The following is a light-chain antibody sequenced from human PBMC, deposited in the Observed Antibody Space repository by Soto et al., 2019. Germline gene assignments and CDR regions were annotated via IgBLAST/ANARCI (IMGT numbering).Light chain of an antibody. V-gene: IGKV3-20*01. Sequence: EIVLTQSPGTLSLSPGERATLSCRASQSVSSIYLAWYQQKPGQAPRLLIYGASSRATGIPDRFSGSGSGTDFTLIISRLEPEDFAVYYCQQYGSSALTFGGGTKVEIK. CDR1: QSVSSIY. CDR3: QQYGSSALT. CDR2: GAS. J-gene: IGKJ4*01.